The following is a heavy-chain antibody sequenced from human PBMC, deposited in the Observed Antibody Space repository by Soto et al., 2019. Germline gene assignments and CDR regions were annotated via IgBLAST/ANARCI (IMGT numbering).Heavy chain of an antibody. CDR2: FIPSFGTA. Sequence: SVKVSFKASGGTFSSYAISLVRQAPGQGRECMGGFIPSFGTANYAQKFQGRVTITADESTSTAYMELRSLRSADTAVYYCARKRYSSRWYHAFDIWGQGTMVTFPS. CDR1: GGTFSSYA. CDR3: ARKRYSSRWYHAFDI. V-gene: IGHV1-69*13. J-gene: IGHJ3*02. D-gene: IGHD6-19*01.